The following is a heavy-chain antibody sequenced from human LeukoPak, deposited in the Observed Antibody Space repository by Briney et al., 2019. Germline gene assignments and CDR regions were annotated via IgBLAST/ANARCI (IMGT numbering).Heavy chain of an antibody. V-gene: IGHV3-7*03. J-gene: IGHJ4*02. CDR3: TTDPGYYYGSGTMGYFDY. Sequence: GGSLRLSCAASGFTFSSYWMSWVRQAPGKGLEWVANIKQDGSEKYYVDSVKGRFTISRDNAKNSLYLQMNSLKTEDTAVYYCTTDPGYYYGSGTMGYFDYWGQGTLVTVSS. D-gene: IGHD3-10*01. CDR1: GFTFSSYW. CDR2: IKQDGSEK.